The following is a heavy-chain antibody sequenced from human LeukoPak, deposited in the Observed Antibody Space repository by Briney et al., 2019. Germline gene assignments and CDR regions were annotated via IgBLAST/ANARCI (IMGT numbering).Heavy chain of an antibody. D-gene: IGHD3-16*01. V-gene: IGHV4-39*01. CDR2: IYYSGST. CDR1: GGSISNSSYY. CDR3: ASSLIRGGNAYQNNFDY. Sequence: KPSETLSLTCTVSGGSISNSSYYWGWIRQPPGKGLEWIGSIYYSGSTYYNPSLKSRVTISVDTSKNQFSLKLSSVTAADTAVYYCASSLIRGGNAYQNNFDYWGQGTLVTVSS. J-gene: IGHJ4*02.